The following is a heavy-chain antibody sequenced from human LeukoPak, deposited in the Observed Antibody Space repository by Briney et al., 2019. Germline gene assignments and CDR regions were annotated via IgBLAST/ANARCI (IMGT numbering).Heavy chain of an antibody. CDR2: IIPIFGTA. J-gene: IGHJ3*02. CDR1: GGTFSSYA. CDR3: ASYYDFWSGYYTNAFDI. D-gene: IGHD3-3*01. V-gene: IGHV1-69*13. Sequence: ASVKVSCKASGGTFSSYAISWVRQAPGQGLEWMGGIIPIFGTANYAQKFQGRVTITADESTSTAYMELSSLRSEHTAVYYCASYYDFWSGYYTNAFDIWGQGTMVTVSS.